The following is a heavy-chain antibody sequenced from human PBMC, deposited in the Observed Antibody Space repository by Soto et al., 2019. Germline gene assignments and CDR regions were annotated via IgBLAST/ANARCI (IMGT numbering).Heavy chain of an antibody. J-gene: IGHJ6*02. CDR2: IGVYNGKT. CDR3: SRARYCTSPSCYNHYYYGMDI. CDR1: GYTFTKYG. Sequence: QEPLVQSGGEVKKPGASVRVSCKASGYTFTKYGITWVRQAPGQGLEWMGWIGVYNGKTNYARKLQGRGIMTADTSASTAYMELRSLRSDDTAVYYCSRARYCTSPSCYNHYYYGMDIWGQGTTVSVSS. V-gene: IGHV1-18*04. D-gene: IGHD2-2*02.